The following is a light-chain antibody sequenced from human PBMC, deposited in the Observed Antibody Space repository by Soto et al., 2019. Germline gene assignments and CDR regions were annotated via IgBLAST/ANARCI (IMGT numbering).Light chain of an antibody. CDR2: KAS. Sequence: DIQMTQSPSTLPASVGDRVTITCRANQSISTWLAWYQQKPGKAPNLLIYKASRLETGVPSRFSGSGSGTEFTLTINFLQPDDFATYYCQQYYSFPPTFGQGTRWIS. CDR3: QQYYSFPPT. CDR1: QSISTW. V-gene: IGKV1-5*03. J-gene: IGKJ1*01.